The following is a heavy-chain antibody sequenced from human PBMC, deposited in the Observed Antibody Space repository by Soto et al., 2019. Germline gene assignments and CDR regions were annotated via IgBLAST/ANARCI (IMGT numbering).Heavy chain of an antibody. J-gene: IGHJ4*02. V-gene: IGHV1-2*02. CDR1: GYTFTGYY. CDR3: AREDGDTAMVNFDY. D-gene: IGHD5-18*01. Sequence: QVQLVQSGAEVKKPGASVKVSCKASGYTFTGYYMHWVRQAPGQGLEWMGWINPNSGGINYAQKFQGRVTMTRDTSISTAYMELSRLRSDDTAVYYCAREDGDTAMVNFDYWGQGTLVTVSS. CDR2: INPNSGGI.